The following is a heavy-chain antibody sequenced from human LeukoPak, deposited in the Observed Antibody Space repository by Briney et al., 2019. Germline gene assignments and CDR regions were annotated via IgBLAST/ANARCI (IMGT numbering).Heavy chain of an antibody. CDR3: AKPSAYGDFSFDY. CDR2: ISYDGSNK. D-gene: IGHD4-17*01. CDR1: GFTFSSYG. J-gene: IGHJ4*02. Sequence: PGRSLRLSCAASGFTFSSYGMHWVRQAPGKGLEWVAVISYDGSNKYYADSVKGRFTISRDNSKNTLYLQMNSLRAEDTAVYYCAKPSAYGDFSFDYWGQGTLVTVSS. V-gene: IGHV3-30*18.